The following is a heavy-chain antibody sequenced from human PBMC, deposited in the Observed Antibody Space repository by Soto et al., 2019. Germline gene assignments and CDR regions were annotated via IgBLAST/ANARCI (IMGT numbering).Heavy chain of an antibody. CDR1: GFTFSTYA. J-gene: IGHJ4*02. CDR2: ISGSGGST. CDR3: AKDPPLYGGPETKFVDSFNY. V-gene: IGHV3-23*01. D-gene: IGHD4-17*01. Sequence: GGSLRLSCAASGFTFSTYAMSWVRQAPGRGLEWVSGISGSGGSTYYADSVKGRFTISRDNPKNTLHLQMSSLRADDTAVYYCAKDPPLYGGPETKFVDSFNYWGQGTLVTVSS.